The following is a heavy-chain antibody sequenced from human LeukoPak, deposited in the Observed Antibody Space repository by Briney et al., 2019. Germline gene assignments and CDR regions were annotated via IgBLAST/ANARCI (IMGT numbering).Heavy chain of an antibody. D-gene: IGHD2-2*01. CDR1: GFTFTNYA. CDR3: AKSGCSSTSCYGLFSGWFDP. CDR2: NNVGCGST. J-gene: IGHJ5*02. Sequence: GGSLRLSCAACGFTFTNYAMSWVRQAPGRGLEWVLGNNVGCGSTYYADSVKGRFTIPKDNSKNTLYRQMNSRRAEDTAVYYCAKSGCSSTSCYGLFSGWFDPWGQGTLVTVSS. V-gene: IGHV3-23*01.